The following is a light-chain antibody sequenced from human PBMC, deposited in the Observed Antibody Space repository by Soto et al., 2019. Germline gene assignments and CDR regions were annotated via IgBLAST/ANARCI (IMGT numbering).Light chain of an antibody. J-gene: IGKJ2*01. CDR1: QSISNNY. V-gene: IGKV3-20*01. Sequence: EVVLTQSPGTLSLSPGERATLSCRASQSISNNYFAWYQQKPDQAPRLLIFGSSDRATGIPDRFSGSGSGTDFTLTISRLEPEDFAVYYCQQYGSSPPYTFGQGTKLEIK. CDR2: GSS. CDR3: QQYGSSPPYT.